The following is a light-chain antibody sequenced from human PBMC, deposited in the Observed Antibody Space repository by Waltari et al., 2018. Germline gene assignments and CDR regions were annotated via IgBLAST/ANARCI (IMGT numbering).Light chain of an antibody. CDR1: QSISKY. V-gene: IGKV3-20*01. Sequence: EIMLTQSPGTLSLSPGERAPLSCRASQSISKYLAWYQQKPGPAPRLLIYDAASRATGIPDRFSGSGSGTDFSLTISRLEPEDSAVYYCQKYGTLPATFGQGTKVEIK. CDR3: QKYGTLPAT. CDR2: DAA. J-gene: IGKJ1*01.